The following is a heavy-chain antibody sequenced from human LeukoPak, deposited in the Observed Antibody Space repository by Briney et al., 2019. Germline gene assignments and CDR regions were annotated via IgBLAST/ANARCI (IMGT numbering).Heavy chain of an antibody. CDR3: AANSYFDY. Sequence: GGSLRLSCAASGFTFSGYWMSWVRQPPGTGLEWVANIKQDGSEKNYVDSVKGRFTISRDNAKNSLYLQMNSLRAEDTAVYYCAANSYFDYWGQGTLVTVSS. CDR2: IKQDGSEK. V-gene: IGHV3-7*01. J-gene: IGHJ4*02. CDR1: GFTFSGYW. D-gene: IGHD4-23*01.